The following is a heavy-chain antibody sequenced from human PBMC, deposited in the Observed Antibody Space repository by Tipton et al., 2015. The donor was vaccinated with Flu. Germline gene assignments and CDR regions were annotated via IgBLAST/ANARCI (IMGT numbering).Heavy chain of an antibody. CDR3: ARGLGQSVDTAMVIKEYYFDY. Sequence: TLSLTCTISGDSISSGYYWSWIRQPPGKGLEWIGEINHSGSTNYNPSLKSRVTISVDTSKNQFSLKLSSVTAADTAMYYCARGLGQSVDTAMVIKEYYFDYWGQGTLVTVSS. D-gene: IGHD5-18*01. V-gene: IGHV4-34*01. CDR2: INHSGST. J-gene: IGHJ4*02. CDR1: GDSISSGYY.